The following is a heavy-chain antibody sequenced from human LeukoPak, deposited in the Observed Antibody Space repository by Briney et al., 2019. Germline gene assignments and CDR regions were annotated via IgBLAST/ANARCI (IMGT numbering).Heavy chain of an antibody. J-gene: IGHJ4*02. CDR3: STERSSGTSSFDY. V-gene: IGHV3-15*01. Sequence: GGSLRLSCAASGFTFSNAWTRWVRQAPGKGLEWLGRIKSKTDGGTTDYAAPVKGRFTISRDDSENTLYLQMNSLITEDTAVYYCSTERSSGTSSFDYWGQGALVTVSS. D-gene: IGHD1-26*01. CDR2: IKSKTDGGTT. CDR1: GFTFSNAW.